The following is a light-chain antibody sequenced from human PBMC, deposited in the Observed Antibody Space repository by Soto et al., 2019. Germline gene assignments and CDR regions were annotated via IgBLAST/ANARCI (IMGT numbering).Light chain of an antibody. CDR3: SSYAHSRTVI. CDR2: DDD. V-gene: IGLV2-14*03. J-gene: IGLJ2*01. Sequence: QSVLTQPASVSGSPGQSITISCTGTSSDVGGNYVSWYVSWYQQHPGKVPKLIIYDDDDRPSGVSNRFSGSKSGSTASLTISRHQAEDESDYYCSSYAHSRTVIFGGGTKLTVL. CDR1: SSDVGGNYVSWY.